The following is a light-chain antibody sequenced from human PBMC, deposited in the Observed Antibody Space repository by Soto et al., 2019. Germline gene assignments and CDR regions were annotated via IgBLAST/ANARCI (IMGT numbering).Light chain of an antibody. J-gene: IGLJ3*02. V-gene: IGLV2-11*01. Sequence: QSAVTQPRSVSGSPGQSVTISCTATGSDVGDSSHVSWYQLHPGKAPKLMIYEVNNRPSGVPDRFSGSKSGSTASLTISGLQAEDEAEYYCCLSPGSLTWLFGGGTKLTVL. CDR1: GSDVGDSSH. CDR3: CLSPGSLTWL. CDR2: EVN.